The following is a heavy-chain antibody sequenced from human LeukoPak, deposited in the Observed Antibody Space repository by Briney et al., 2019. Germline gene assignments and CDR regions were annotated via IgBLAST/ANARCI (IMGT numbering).Heavy chain of an antibody. V-gene: IGHV4-34*01. CDR2: INDSGKT. D-gene: IGHD2/OR15-2a*01. CDR1: GVSFSTYY. Sequence: SETLSLTCAVSGVSFSTYYWSWLRQPPGKGLEWVGEINDSGKTNTHPSLKSRITISVDTSKNHFSLNVRSVTAADTAVYFCGRRGNRRYAPSFLDAWGQGTPVTVSS. J-gene: IGHJ4*02. CDR3: GRRGNRRYAPSFLDA.